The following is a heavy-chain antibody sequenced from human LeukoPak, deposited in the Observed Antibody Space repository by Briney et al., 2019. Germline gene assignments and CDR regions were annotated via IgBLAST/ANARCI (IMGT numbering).Heavy chain of an antibody. CDR3: ARAVDYGDGSYFDY. J-gene: IGHJ4*02. CDR2: IYYSGST. CDR1: GGSISSYY. Sequence: SETLSLTCTVSGGSISSYYWSWIRQPPGKGLEWIGYIYYSGSTNYSPSLKSRVTISVDTSKNQFSLKLSSVTAADTAVYYCARAVDYGDGSYFDYWGQGTLVTVSS. D-gene: IGHD4-17*01. V-gene: IGHV4-59*08.